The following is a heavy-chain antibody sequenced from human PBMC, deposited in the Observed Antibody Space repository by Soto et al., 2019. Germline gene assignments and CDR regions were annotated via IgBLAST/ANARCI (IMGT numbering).Heavy chain of an antibody. CDR3: AKRQSFDFWSGYLPFFDY. Sequence: GGSLRLSCADSGFILRNYWMSWVRQAPGMGLQWVASIKEDGSEKYYVDPVKGRFTISRENAKNSLYLQMNSLRVEDTAIYYCAKRQSFDFWSGYLPFFDYWGQGTPVTVSS. D-gene: IGHD3-3*01. CDR2: IKEDGSEK. V-gene: IGHV3-7*03. CDR1: GFILRNYW. J-gene: IGHJ4*02.